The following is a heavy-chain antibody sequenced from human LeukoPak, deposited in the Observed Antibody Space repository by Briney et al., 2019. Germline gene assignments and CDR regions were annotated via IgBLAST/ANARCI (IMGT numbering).Heavy chain of an antibody. CDR1: GYTFTSYY. CDR3: ASVVIARKGIGTFDY. Sequence: ASVKVSCKASGYTFTSYYMHWVRQAPGQGLEWMGIINPSGGSTSYAQEFQGRVTMTRDTSTSTVYMELSSLRSEDTAVYYCASVVIARKGIGTFDYWGQGTLVTVSS. J-gene: IGHJ4*02. CDR2: INPSGGST. D-gene: IGHD2-21*01. V-gene: IGHV1-46*01.